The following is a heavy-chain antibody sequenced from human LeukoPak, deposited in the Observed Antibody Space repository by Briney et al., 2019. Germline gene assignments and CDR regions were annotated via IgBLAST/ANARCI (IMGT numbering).Heavy chain of an antibody. CDR2: VYNRGDS. CDR3: ARHLGSSIEY. D-gene: IGHD3-10*01. J-gene: IGHJ4*02. Sequence: SETLSLTCSVSTDTFSVSGYYWGWIRQPPGRGLEWIASVYNRGDSYYNPSLESRVTISVDTSKGQFSLTLRSVTAADTAVYYCARHLGSSIEYWGQGTLVTVSS. V-gene: IGHV4-39*01. CDR1: TDTFSVSGYY.